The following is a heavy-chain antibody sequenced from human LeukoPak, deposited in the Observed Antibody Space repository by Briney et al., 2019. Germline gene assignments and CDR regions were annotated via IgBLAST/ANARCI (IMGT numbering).Heavy chain of an antibody. CDR2: IIPIFGTA. CDR3: TRMGRSWDNYGMDV. Sequence: SSVKVSFKSSGGTFSSYAISWVRQAPGQGLEWMGGIIPIFGTANYAQKFQGRVTITADESTSTAYMEKSSLRSEDTAVYYCTRMGRSWDNYGMDVWGQGTTATVSS. J-gene: IGHJ6*02. CDR1: GGTFSSYA. V-gene: IGHV1-69*13. D-gene: IGHD6-13*01.